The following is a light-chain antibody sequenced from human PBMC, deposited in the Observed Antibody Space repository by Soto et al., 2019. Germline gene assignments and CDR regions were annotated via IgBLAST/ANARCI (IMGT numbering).Light chain of an antibody. CDR2: AAS. CDR1: QSISSY. Sequence: DIQMTQSPSSLSASVGDRVTITCRASQSISSYLNWYQQKPGKAPKLLIYAASSLQSGVPSRFSGSGSGTDFVLTISSLRPEDFATYYCQQSYSTLWTFGQGTKVELK. CDR3: QQSYSTLWT. V-gene: IGKV1-39*01. J-gene: IGKJ1*01.